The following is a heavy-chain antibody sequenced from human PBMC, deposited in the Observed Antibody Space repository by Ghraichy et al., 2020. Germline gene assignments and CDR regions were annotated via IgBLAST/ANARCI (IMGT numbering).Heavy chain of an antibody. V-gene: IGHV3-7*01. CDR3: ARDERASQWEDYWYFDL. D-gene: IGHD1-26*01. CDR2: IKQDGSEK. J-gene: IGHJ2*01. Sequence: GGSLRLSCAASGFTFSSYWTSWVRQAPGTGLAWVANIKQDGSEKYYVDSVKGRFTISRDNAKNSLYLQMNSLRAEDTAVYYCARDERASQWEDYWYFDLWGRGTLVTVSS. CDR1: GFTFSSYW.